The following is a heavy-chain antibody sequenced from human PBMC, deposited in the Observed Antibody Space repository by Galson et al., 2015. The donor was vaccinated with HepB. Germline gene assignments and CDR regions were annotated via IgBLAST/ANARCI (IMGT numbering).Heavy chain of an antibody. V-gene: IGHV3-7*01. J-gene: IGHJ3*02. CDR2: IKHDGSDN. Sequence: SLRLSCAASGFTFNSYWMTWVRQAPGKGLEWVANIKHDGSDNVYLDSVKGRFTISRDDAKNSLYLQMNSLRAEDTAIYFCARDTPDYHDKSDFHWGAFDIWGQGTMVTVSS. D-gene: IGHD3-22*01. CDR1: GFTFNSYW. CDR3: ARDTPDYHDKSDFHWGAFDI.